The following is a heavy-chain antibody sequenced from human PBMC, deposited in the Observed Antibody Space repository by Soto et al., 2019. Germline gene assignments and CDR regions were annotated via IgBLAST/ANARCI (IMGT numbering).Heavy chain of an antibody. Sequence: GGSLRLSCAASGFTFSSYSMNWVRQAPGKGLEWVSSISSSSSYIYYADSVKGRFTISRDNAKNSLYLQMNSLRAEDTAVYYCARGYSSGWFEGAFDIWGQGTMVTVSS. CDR1: GFTFSSYS. CDR3: ARGYSSGWFEGAFDI. D-gene: IGHD6-19*01. CDR2: ISSSSSYI. J-gene: IGHJ3*02. V-gene: IGHV3-21*01.